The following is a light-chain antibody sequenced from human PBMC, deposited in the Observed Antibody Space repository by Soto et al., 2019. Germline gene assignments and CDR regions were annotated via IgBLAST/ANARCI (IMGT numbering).Light chain of an antibody. V-gene: IGKV4-1*01. CDR2: WAS. CDR3: QQYYSSPLT. J-gene: IGKJ4*01. CDR1: XSVXYSSNNKNY. Sequence: DIVMTQAPDSLSVXXXXXXXXXXXXXXSVXYSSNNKNYLVWYQQKPGQPPKLLIYWASTRESGVPDRFSGSGSGTDFTLTISSLQAEDVAAYYCQQYYSSPLTFGGGTKVDIK.